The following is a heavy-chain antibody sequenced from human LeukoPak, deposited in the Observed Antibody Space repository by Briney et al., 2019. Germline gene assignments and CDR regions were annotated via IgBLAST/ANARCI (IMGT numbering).Heavy chain of an antibody. V-gene: IGHV3-48*03. CDR2: ISSSGSTI. CDR1: GFPFSSYE. D-gene: IGHD3-9*01. J-gene: IGHJ6*03. CDR3: AIDNFDWLASMDV. Sequence: GGSLRLSCAAPGFPFSSYEMNWVRQAPGKGLEWVSYISSSGSTIYYADSVKGRFTISRDNAKNSLYLQMNSLRAEDTAVYYCAIDNFDWLASMDVWGKGTTVTISS.